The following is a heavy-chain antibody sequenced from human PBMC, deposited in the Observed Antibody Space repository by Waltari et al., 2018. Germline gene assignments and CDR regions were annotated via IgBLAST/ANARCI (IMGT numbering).Heavy chain of an antibody. CDR1: VYTFTGSY. D-gene: IGHD3-3*01. J-gene: IGHJ6*03. CDR3: ARGDFRLSYYYMDV. Sequence: QVQLVQSGAEVKKPGASVKVSCKASVYTFTGSYIHWVRQAPGQGLEWMGWISPNSGDTNYAQKFQGRVTMTRDTSTTTAYMELSRLTSDDTAVFYCARGDFRLSYYYMDVWGKGTTVTVSS. CDR2: ISPNSGDT. V-gene: IGHV1-2*02.